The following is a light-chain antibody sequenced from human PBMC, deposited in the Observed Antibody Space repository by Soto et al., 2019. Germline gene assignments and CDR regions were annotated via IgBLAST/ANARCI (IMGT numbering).Light chain of an antibody. V-gene: IGKV1-39*01. CDR1: QSISSL. CDR2: AAS. CDR3: QQFKSYPYT. Sequence: DIQMTQSPSSLSASVGDRVTITCRASQSISSLLNWYQQKPGKAPKLLIYAASTLQSGVPSRFSGSGSGTDFTLTISSLHPTDFATYFCQQFKSYPYTFGQGTKVDIK. J-gene: IGKJ2*01.